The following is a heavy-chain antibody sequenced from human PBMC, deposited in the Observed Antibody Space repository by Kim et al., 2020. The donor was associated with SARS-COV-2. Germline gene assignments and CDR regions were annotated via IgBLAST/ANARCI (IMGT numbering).Heavy chain of an antibody. V-gene: IGHV3-23*01. D-gene: IGHD3-10*01. Sequence: GSLRLSCAASGFTFSSYAMSWVRQAPGKGLEWVSAISGSGGSTYYADSVKGRFTISRDNSKNTLYLQMNSLRAEDTAVYYCAKVGLYYYGSGSYYRDLDFNYGMDVWGQGTTVTVSS. J-gene: IGHJ6*02. CDR2: ISGSGGST. CDR1: GFTFSSYA. CDR3: AKVGLYYYGSGSYYRDLDFNYGMDV.